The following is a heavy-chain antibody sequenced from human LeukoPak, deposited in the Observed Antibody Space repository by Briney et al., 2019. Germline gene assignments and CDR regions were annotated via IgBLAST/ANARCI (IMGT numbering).Heavy chain of an antibody. Sequence: PGGSLRLSCAASGFTISGYWMHWVRQAPGKGLVWVSRISGDGSITAYADSVKGRFTISRDNAKNTLYLQMNSLRAKDTAVYYCARGRAGNYYNHNDYWGQGTLVTVSS. CDR1: GFTISGYW. CDR2: ISGDGSIT. D-gene: IGHD3-10*01. V-gene: IGHV3-74*01. J-gene: IGHJ4*01. CDR3: ARGRAGNYYNHNDY.